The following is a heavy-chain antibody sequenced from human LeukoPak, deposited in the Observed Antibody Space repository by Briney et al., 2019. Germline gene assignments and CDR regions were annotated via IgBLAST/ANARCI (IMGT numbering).Heavy chain of an antibody. Sequence: GGSLRLSCAASGFTFSSYTMYWVRQAPGKGLEWVSVISYDGSNKYYADSVKGRFTISRDNSKNTLYLQMNSLRAEDTAVYYCARGGGYSGGWSVYWGQGDLVTVSS. J-gene: IGHJ4*02. CDR3: ARGGGYSGGWSVY. D-gene: IGHD6-19*01. CDR1: GFTFSSYT. CDR2: ISYDGSNK. V-gene: IGHV3-30*04.